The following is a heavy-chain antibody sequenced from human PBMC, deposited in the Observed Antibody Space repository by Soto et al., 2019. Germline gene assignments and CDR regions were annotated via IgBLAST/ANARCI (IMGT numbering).Heavy chain of an antibody. CDR1: SGSISSGGHS. Sequence: SETLSLTCCVSSGSISSGGHSWSWIRQPPGKGLEWIGYIYQSGSTHYNPSLKSRVTLSIDKSKNQFSLKLTSVTAADTAVYYCDREKGFDSTGYPHRHFDYWGRGILATVS. V-gene: IGHV4-30-2*01. J-gene: IGHJ4*02. CDR2: IYQSGST. CDR3: DREKGFDSTGYPHRHFDY. D-gene: IGHD3-22*01.